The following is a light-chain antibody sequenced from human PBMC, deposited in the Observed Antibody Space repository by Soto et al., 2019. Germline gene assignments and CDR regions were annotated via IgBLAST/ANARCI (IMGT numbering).Light chain of an antibody. V-gene: IGLV2-8*01. J-gene: IGLJ1*01. CDR2: EVS. Sequence: QSVLTQPPSASGSPGQSVTISCTGTSSDVGGYNYVSWYQQYPGKVPKLMIYEVSKRPSGVPDRFSGSKSGNTASLTVSGLQAEDEADYYCSSYAGSNNFVFGTGTKLTVL. CDR1: SSDVGGYNY. CDR3: SSYAGSNNFV.